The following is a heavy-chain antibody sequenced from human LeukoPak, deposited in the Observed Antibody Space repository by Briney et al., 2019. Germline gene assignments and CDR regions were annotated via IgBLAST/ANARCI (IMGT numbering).Heavy chain of an antibody. V-gene: IGHV3-74*01. CDR1: GFTFSSYW. CDR2: INTDGSST. D-gene: IGHD6-19*01. Sequence: GGSLRLSCAASGFTFSSYWMHWVRQAPGKGLVWVSRINTDGSSTSYADSVKGRFTISRDNAKNTLYLQMNSLRAEDTAVYYCARDRDSSGWSGGFDYWGQGTLVTVSP. J-gene: IGHJ4*02. CDR3: ARDRDSSGWSGGFDY.